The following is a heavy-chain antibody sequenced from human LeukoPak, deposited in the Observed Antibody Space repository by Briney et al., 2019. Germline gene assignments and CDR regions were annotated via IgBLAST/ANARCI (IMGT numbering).Heavy chain of an antibody. J-gene: IGHJ4*02. Sequence: SETLSLTCTVSGGSISSYYWSWIRQPPGKGLEWIGYIYYSGSTNYNPSLKSRVTISVDTSKNQFSLKLSSVTAADTAVYYCAREMGFTYLLFDYWGQGTLVTVSS. V-gene: IGHV4-59*01. CDR1: GGSISSYY. D-gene: IGHD2-21*01. CDR2: IYYSGST. CDR3: AREMGFTYLLFDY.